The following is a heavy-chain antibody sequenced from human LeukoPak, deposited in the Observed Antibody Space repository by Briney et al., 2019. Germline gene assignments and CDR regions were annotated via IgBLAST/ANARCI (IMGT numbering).Heavy chain of an antibody. Sequence: GGSLRLSCAASGFTFSSYSMNWVRQAPGKGLEWVSYISSSSSTIYYADPVKGRFTISRDNAKNSLYLQMNSLRAEDTAVYYCVRDRDYYAIDYWGQGTLVTVSS. J-gene: IGHJ4*02. CDR3: VRDRDYYAIDY. D-gene: IGHD3-22*01. V-gene: IGHV3-48*04. CDR2: ISSSSSTI. CDR1: GFTFSSYS.